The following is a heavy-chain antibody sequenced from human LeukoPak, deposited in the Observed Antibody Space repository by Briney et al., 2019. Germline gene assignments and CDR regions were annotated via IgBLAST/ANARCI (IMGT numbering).Heavy chain of an antibody. D-gene: IGHD6-13*01. V-gene: IGHV1-69*13. Sequence: SVKVSCKASGGTFSSYAISWVRQAPGQGLEWMGGIIPIFGTANYAQKFQGRVTITADESTSTAYMELSSLRSEDTAVYYCARHPPGAAGTLQYYFDYWGEGTLVSVSS. CDR1: GGTFSSYA. J-gene: IGHJ4*02. CDR2: IIPIFGTA. CDR3: ARHPPGAAGTLQYYFDY.